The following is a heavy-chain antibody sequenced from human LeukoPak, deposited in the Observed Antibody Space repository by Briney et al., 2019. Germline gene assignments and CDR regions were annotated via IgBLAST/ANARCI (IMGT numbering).Heavy chain of an antibody. CDR1: GGSISSYY. CDR3: ARDLPTSSGPL. V-gene: IGHV4-59*01. J-gene: IGHJ4*02. CDR2: IYYSGST. Sequence: SETLSLTCTVSGGSISSYYWSWIRQPPGKGLEWIGYIYYSGSTNYNPSLKSRVTISLDTSKNQFSLKLSSVTPADTAVYYCARDLPTSSGPLWGQATLVTVSS. D-gene: IGHD6-19*01.